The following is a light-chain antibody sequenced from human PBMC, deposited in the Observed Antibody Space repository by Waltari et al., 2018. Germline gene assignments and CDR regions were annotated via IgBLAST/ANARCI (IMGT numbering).Light chain of an antibody. CDR2: MAS. Sequence: DIQMTQSPSALSASVGDRVIITCLASQTISEWLAWYQQKPGEAPNLLIYMASTLERGVPSRFSGSGDGTEFTLTISSVRPDDFGTYYCQQYSSVPLTFGGGTKVEIK. CDR3: QQYSSVPLT. CDR1: QTISEW. V-gene: IGKV1-5*03. J-gene: IGKJ4*01.